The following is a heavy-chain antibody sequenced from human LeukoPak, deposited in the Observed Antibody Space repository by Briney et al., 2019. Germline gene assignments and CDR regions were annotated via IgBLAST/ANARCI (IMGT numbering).Heavy chain of an antibody. CDR3: AKDPHGH. J-gene: IGHJ4*02. CDR1: GFTFSSYG. Sequence: PGRSLRLSCAASGFTFSSYGMHWVRQAPGKGLEWVAVISYDGSNKYYADSVKGRFTISRDNSKNTLYLQMNSLRAEDTAVYYCAKDPHGHWGQGTLVTVSS. V-gene: IGHV3-30*18. CDR2: ISYDGSNK.